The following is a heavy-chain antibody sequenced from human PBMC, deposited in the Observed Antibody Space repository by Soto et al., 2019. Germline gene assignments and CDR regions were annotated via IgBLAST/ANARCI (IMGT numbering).Heavy chain of an antibody. CDR3: AKGHNTGWSDGYCDY. Sequence: EVQLLESGGGLVQPGGSLRLSCAASGFTFNGYAMGWVRQAPGKGLEGVSSITTTLTTNYASSVKGHFTLTRDNSKKTLYLQIHSLRLDDTALYFGAKGHNTGWSDGYCDYWGQGGLVTVSS. J-gene: IGHJ4*02. D-gene: IGHD6-19*01. V-gene: IGHV3-23*01. CDR1: GFTFNGYA. CDR2: ITTTLTT.